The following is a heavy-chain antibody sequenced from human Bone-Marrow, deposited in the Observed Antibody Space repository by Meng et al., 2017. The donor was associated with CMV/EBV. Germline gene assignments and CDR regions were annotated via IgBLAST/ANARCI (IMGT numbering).Heavy chain of an antibody. Sequence: SETLSLTCAVYGGSFSGYYWSWIRQPPGKGLEWIGEINHSGSTNYNPSLKSRVTISVDTSKNQFSLKLSSVTAADTAGYYCARELSDRGDDAVDIWGQGTMVTVSS. CDR2: INHSGST. D-gene: IGHD2-15*01. J-gene: IGHJ3*02. CDR1: GGSFSGYY. CDR3: ARELSDRGDDAVDI. V-gene: IGHV4-34*01.